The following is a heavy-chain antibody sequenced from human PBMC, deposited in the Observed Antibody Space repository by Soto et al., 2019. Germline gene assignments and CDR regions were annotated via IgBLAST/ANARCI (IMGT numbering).Heavy chain of an antibody. CDR1: GYIFTSYY. CDR2: INPFDGSR. Sequence: ASVKVSCKASGYIFTSYYIHWVRQAPGQGLEWMGWINPFDGSRMFAQSFQGRFTISRDSSKNTLFLFMHSLRAEDTALYYCAKQGQYNWFLDSWGQGTLVTVSS. D-gene: IGHD1-1*01. V-gene: IGHV1-46*01. CDR3: AKQGQYNWFLDS. J-gene: IGHJ4*02.